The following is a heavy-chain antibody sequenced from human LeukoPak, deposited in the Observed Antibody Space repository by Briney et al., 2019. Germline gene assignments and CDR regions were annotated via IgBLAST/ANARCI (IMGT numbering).Heavy chain of an antibody. CDR1: GFTVSSNY. CDR3: ARGGAAASPYFDY. Sequence: PGGSLRLSCAASGFTVSSNYMSWVRQAPGKGLEWVSVIYNGGSTYYADSVKGRFTISRDNSKNTLYLQMNSLRAEDTAVYYCARGGAAASPYFDYWGQGTLVTVSS. D-gene: IGHD6-6*01. V-gene: IGHV3-53*01. J-gene: IGHJ4*02. CDR2: IYNGGST.